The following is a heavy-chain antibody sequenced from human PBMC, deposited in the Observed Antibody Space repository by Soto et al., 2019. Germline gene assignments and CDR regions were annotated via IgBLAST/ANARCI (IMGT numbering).Heavy chain of an antibody. J-gene: IGHJ4*02. V-gene: IGHV3-23*01. CDR2: ISGSAGSA. CDR3: AKDLVCGRGWYYFDY. CDR1: RFTFSNYA. D-gene: IGHD6-19*01. Sequence: EVQLLESGGGLVQPGGSLRLSCAASRFTFSNYAMSWVRQAPGKGLEWVSAISGSAGSASYADSVKGRFTISRDNSKNTLYLQMNGLRAEDTAVYYCAKDLVCGRGWYYFDYWGQGTLVTVSS.